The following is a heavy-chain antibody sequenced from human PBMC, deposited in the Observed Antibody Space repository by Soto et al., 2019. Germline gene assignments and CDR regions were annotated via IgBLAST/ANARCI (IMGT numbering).Heavy chain of an antibody. J-gene: IGHJ4*02. V-gene: IGHV5-51*01. Sequence: GESLKISCKGSGYSFTSYWIGWVRQMPGKGLEWMGIIYPGDSDTRYSPSFQGQVTISADKSISTAYLQWSSLKASDTAMYYCARSLVPPANALDYWGQGTLVTVST. D-gene: IGHD2-2*01. CDR1: GYSFTSYW. CDR3: ARSLVPPANALDY. CDR2: IYPGDSDT.